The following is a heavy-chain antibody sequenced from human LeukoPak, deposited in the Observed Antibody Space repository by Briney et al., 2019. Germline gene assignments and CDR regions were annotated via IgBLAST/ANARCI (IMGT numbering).Heavy chain of an antibody. J-gene: IGHJ6*03. CDR3: GRIAAAGILLRYYYYMDV. Sequence: QAGGSLRLSCAASGFTFSSYEMNWVRQAPGKGLEWVSYISSSGSTIYYADSVKGRFTISRDNAKNSLYLQMNSLRAEDTAVYYCGRIAAAGILLRYYYYMDVWGKGTTVTISS. CDR1: GFTFSSYE. V-gene: IGHV3-48*03. D-gene: IGHD6-13*01. CDR2: ISSSGSTI.